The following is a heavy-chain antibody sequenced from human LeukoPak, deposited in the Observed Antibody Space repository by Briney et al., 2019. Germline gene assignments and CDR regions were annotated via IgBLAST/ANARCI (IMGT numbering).Heavy chain of an antibody. CDR2: IYYTGNA. J-gene: IGHJ5*02. CDR1: GGSISSGDYY. V-gene: IGHV4-30-4*01. D-gene: IGHD3-22*01. Sequence: SQTLSLTCIVSGGSISSGDYYWSCIRHPPGKALEWIGYIYYTGNANNNPSLTSRVTMSLDTSKNQFSLKLSSVTAADTAVYYCARAGDSSGYYVSWFDPWGQGTLVTVSS. CDR3: ARAGDSSGYYVSWFDP.